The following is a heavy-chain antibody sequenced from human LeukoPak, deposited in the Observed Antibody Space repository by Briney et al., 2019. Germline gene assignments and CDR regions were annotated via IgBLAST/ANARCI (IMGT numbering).Heavy chain of an antibody. CDR1: GYTFTGYY. CDR3: XXXXXXXYGMDV. V-gene: IGHV1-2*02. Sequence: ASVKVSCKASGYTFTGYYMHWVRQAPGQGLEWMGWINPNSGGTNYAQKFQGRVTMTRDTSISTAYMELSRLRSEDEAGYYCXXXXXXXYGMDVWGQGTTVTVSS. CDR2: INPNSGGT. J-gene: IGHJ6*02.